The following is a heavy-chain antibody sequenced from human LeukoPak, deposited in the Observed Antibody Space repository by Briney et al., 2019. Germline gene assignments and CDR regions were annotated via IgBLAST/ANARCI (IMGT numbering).Heavy chain of an antibody. CDR2: ISWDGGST. D-gene: IGHD3-22*01. Sequence: GGSLRLSCAASGFTFDDYAMHWVRQAPGKGLEWVSLISWDGGSTYYADSVKGRFTISRDNSKNSLYLQMNSLRTEDTALYYCARSPGLNDYDSSGYTYFDYWGQGTLVTVSS. CDR3: ARSPGLNDYDSSGYTYFDY. J-gene: IGHJ4*02. CDR1: GFTFDDYA. V-gene: IGHV3-43*01.